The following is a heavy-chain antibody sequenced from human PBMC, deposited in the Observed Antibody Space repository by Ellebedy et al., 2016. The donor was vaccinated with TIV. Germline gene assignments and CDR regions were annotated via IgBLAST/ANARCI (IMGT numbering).Heavy chain of an antibody. V-gene: IGHV3-21*01. CDR3: ARMYGTVGMDV. CDR2: ISSSSSYI. D-gene: IGHD2-8*01. Sequence: GGSLRLXXAASGFTFSSYWMNWVRQAPGKGLEWVSSISSSSSYIYYADSVKGRFTISRDNAKNSLYLQMNSLRAEDTAVYYCARMYGTVGMDVWGQGTTVTVSS. J-gene: IGHJ6*02. CDR1: GFTFSSYW.